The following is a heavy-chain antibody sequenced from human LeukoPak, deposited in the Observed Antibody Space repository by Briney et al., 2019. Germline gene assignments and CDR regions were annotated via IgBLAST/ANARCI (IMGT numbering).Heavy chain of an antibody. J-gene: IGHJ5*02. CDR1: GYTFTSYA. D-gene: IGHD3-16*02. Sequence: ASVKVSCKASGYTFTSYAMHWVRQAPGQRLEWMGWINAGNGNTKYSQKFQGRVTITRDTSASTAYMELSSLRSEDTAVYYCARGDGYDYVWGSYRYNWFDPWGQGTLVTVSS. V-gene: IGHV1-3*01. CDR3: ARGDGYDYVWGSYRYNWFDP. CDR2: INAGNGNT.